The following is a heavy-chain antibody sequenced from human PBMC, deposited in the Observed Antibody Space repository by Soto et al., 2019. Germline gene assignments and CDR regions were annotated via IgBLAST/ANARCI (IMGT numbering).Heavy chain of an antibody. Sequence: QVQLVESGGGVVQPGRSLRLSCAASGFTFSSYGMHWVRQAPGKGLEWVAVISYDGSNKYYADSVKGRFTISRDNSKNTLYLQRNSLRAEDTAVYYCAKEDSGLGECSGGSCYVGHFDYWGQGTLVTVSS. J-gene: IGHJ4*02. D-gene: IGHD2-15*01. CDR2: ISYDGSNK. CDR3: AKEDSGLGECSGGSCYVGHFDY. CDR1: GFTFSSYG. V-gene: IGHV3-30*18.